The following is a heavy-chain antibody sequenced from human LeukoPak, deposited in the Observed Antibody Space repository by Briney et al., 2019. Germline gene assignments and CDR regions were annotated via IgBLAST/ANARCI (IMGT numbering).Heavy chain of an antibody. Sequence: GGSLRLSCADPGLTFNSFWMNWVRQAPGKGLEWVANINYDGSEEYYVDSVKGRFTISRDNAKNSLYLQMNSLRAEDTAVYYCATYSSLNRREFQYWGQGTLLTVSS. CDR3: ATYSSLNRREFQY. V-gene: IGHV3-7*01. CDR1: GLTFNSFW. CDR2: INYDGSEE. J-gene: IGHJ1*01. D-gene: IGHD3-22*01.